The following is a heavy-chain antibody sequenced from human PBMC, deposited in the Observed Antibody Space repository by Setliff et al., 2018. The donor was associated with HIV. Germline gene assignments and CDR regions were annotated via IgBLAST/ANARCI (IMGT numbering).Heavy chain of an antibody. CDR1: GYSFTSNW. CDR2: IHPVDSDT. CDR3: ARDCRVGWVFTYGMDV. D-gene: IGHD6-13*01. J-gene: IGHJ6*02. V-gene: IGHV5-51*01. Sequence: GESLKISCKGSGYSFTSNWIGWVRQMPGKGLEWMGIIHPVDSDTRYSPSFQGQVTISADKSISTAYLQWSTLKASDTAVYYCARDCRVGWVFTYGMDVWGQGTLVTVSS.